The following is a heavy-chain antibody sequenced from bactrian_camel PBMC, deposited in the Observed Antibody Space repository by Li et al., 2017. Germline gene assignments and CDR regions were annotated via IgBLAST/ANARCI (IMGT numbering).Heavy chain of an antibody. J-gene: IGHJ4*01. CDR1: GYTYSTGNSYS. V-gene: IGHV3S53*01. CDR3: QSRCFRDGNWRLV. CDR2: INRDGST. D-gene: IGHD8*01. Sequence: HVQLVESGGGSAQAGGSLRISCAAPGYTYSTGNSYSMAWFRQAPGKKREGVAHINRDGSTHYANSVKGRFTISQDKDKDTVYLQLNSATPEDTAMYSCQSRCFRDGNWRLVRGKGTQVTVS.